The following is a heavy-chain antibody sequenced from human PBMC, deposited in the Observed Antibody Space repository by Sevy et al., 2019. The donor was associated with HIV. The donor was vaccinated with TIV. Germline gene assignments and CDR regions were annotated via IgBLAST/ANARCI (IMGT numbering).Heavy chain of an antibody. Sequence: SETLSLTCAVYGGSFSGYYWSWIRQPPGKGLEWIGEINHSGSTNYNPSLKSRVTISVDTSKNQFSLKLSSVTAADTAVYYCARGWFGYCSGGGCYGMDVWGQGTTVTVSS. J-gene: IGHJ6*02. CDR3: ARGWFGYCSGGGCYGMDV. CDR2: INHSGST. CDR1: GGSFSGYY. V-gene: IGHV4-34*01. D-gene: IGHD2-15*01.